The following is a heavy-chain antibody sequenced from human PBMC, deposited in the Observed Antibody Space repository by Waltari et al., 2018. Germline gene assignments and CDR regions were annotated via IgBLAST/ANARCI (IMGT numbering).Heavy chain of an antibody. Sequence: QVQLVQSGAEVKKPGASVKVSCKASGYTFTSYDITWVRKATGQGLEWMGWMNPNSGNTGYAQKFQGRVTMTRNTSISTAYMELSSLRSEDTAVYYCARGRGSSWPYYYYYYMDVWGKGTTVTVSS. V-gene: IGHV1-8*01. J-gene: IGHJ6*03. CDR3: ARGRGSSWPYYYYYYMDV. D-gene: IGHD6-13*01. CDR1: GYTFTSYD. CDR2: MNPNSGNT.